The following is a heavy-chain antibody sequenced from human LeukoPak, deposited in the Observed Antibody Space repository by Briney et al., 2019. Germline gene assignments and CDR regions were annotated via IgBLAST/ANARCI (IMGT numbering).Heavy chain of an antibody. CDR3: VRDFRSADY. V-gene: IGHV3-74*01. J-gene: IGHJ4*02. Sequence: GGSLRLSCAASGFTFSTYCMHWVRQAPGKGPMWVSRICPDGTVTNYADSVKARFMISRDNARNTVYLQMNSLRVEDTAVYYCVRDFRSADYWGQGTLVTVSS. CDR2: ICPDGTVT. CDR1: GFTFSTYC.